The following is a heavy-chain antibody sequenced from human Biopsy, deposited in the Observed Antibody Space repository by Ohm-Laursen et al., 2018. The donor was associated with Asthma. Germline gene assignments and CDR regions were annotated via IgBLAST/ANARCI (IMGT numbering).Heavy chain of an antibody. D-gene: IGHD3-10*01. CDR3: ARGPNYHGSGRAPIGMDV. Sequence: SQTLSLTWTVSGGSVSTGSYYWSWIRQPPGKGLEWLGYIYYTGSDNYNPSLKSRVTISVDTSKNQFSLRLNSVTAADTAVYYCARGPNYHGSGRAPIGMDVWGQGTTVTVPS. J-gene: IGHJ6*02. CDR2: IYYTGSD. V-gene: IGHV4-61*01. CDR1: GGSVSTGSYY.